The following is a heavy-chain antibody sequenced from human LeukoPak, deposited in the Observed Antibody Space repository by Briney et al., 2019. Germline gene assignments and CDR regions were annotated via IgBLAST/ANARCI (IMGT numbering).Heavy chain of an antibody. V-gene: IGHV3-23*01. CDR2: ISGSGGST. J-gene: IGHJ3*02. Sequence: GGSLRLSCAASGFTFSSCAMSWVRQAPGKGLEGVAAISGSGGSTYYADSVKGRFTISRDNSKNTLYVQMNSLRAEDTAVYYCAKARQLPILGAFDIWGQGTMVTVSS. CDR1: GFTFSSCA. CDR3: AKARQLPILGAFDI. D-gene: IGHD2-2*01.